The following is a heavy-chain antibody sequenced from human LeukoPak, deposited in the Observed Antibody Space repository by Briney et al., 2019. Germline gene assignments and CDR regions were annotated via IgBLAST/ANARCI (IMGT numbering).Heavy chain of an antibody. CDR1: GGSIRGYF. CDR2: IYSTGTT. Sequence: KPSETLSLTCTVSGGSIRGYFWSWIRQPPGKGPEWIGYIYSTGTTNYSPSLSSRVTISVDTSKNQFSLKLSSVTAADTAVYYCARDSGGADPFDYWGQGTLVTVSS. D-gene: IGHD4/OR15-4a*01. V-gene: IGHV4-4*09. CDR3: ARDSGGADPFDY. J-gene: IGHJ4*02.